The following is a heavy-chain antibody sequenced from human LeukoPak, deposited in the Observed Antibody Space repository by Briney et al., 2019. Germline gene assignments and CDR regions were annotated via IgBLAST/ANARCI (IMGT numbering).Heavy chain of an antibody. D-gene: IGHD1-26*01. CDR1: GFTFSSYA. CDR3: AKVRSVGELLGFDY. J-gene: IGHJ4*02. V-gene: IGHV3-23*01. Sequence: PGGSLRLSCAASGFTFSSYAMSWVRQAPGKGLERVSAISNSGGSTYYADSVKGRFTISRDNSKNTLYLRMNTLRAEDTAVYYCAKVRSVGELLGFDYWGQGTLVTVSS. CDR2: ISNSGGST.